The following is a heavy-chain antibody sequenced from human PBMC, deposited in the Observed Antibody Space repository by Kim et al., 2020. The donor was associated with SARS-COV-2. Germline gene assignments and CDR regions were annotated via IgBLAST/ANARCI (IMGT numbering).Heavy chain of an antibody. J-gene: IGHJ6*02. CDR1: GFTFTSSA. CDR2: IVVGSGNT. CDR3: AAVSLITIFGVVKNYYYYGMDV. Sequence: SVKVSCKASGFTFTSSAVQWVRQARGQRLEWIGWIVVGSGNTNYAQKFQERVTITRDMSTSTAYMELSSLRSEDTAVYYCAAVSLITIFGVVKNYYYYGMDVWGQGTTVTVSS. V-gene: IGHV1-58*01. D-gene: IGHD3-3*01.